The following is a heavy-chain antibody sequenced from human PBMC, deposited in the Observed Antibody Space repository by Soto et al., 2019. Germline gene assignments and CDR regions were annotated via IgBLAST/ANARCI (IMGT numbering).Heavy chain of an antibody. J-gene: IGHJ6*02. CDR2: IYYSGST. V-gene: IGHV4-61*01. CDR3: ARRRRITIFGVVTPTYGMDV. D-gene: IGHD3-3*01. CDR1: GGSVSSGSYY. Sequence: QVQLQESGPGLVKPSETLSLTCTVSGGSVSSGSYYWSWIRQPPGKGLEWIGYIYYSGSTNYNPSLKSRVTISVDTSKNQFSLKLSSVTAADTAVYYCARRRRITIFGVVTPTYGMDVRGQGTTVTVSS.